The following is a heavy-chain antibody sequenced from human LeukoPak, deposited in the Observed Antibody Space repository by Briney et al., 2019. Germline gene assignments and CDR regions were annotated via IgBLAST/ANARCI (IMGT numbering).Heavy chain of an antibody. CDR2: INTNTGNP. D-gene: IGHD1-26*01. Sequence: GASVKVSCKASGYTFTGYYMHWMRQAPGQGLEWMGWINTNTGNPTYAQGFTGRFVFSLDTSVSTAYLQISSLKAEDTAVYYCARDLVVGWELLTGHSGMFDYWGQGTLVTVSS. CDR1: GYTFTGYY. V-gene: IGHV7-4-1*02. J-gene: IGHJ4*02. CDR3: ARDLVVGWELLTGHSGMFDY.